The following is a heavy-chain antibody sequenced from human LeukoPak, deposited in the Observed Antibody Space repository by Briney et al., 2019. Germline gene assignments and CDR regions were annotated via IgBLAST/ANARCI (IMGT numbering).Heavy chain of an antibody. CDR1: GFTFSSYA. D-gene: IGHD3-22*01. Sequence: SGGSLRLSCAASGFTFSSYAMSWVRQAPGKGLEWVSAISGSGGSTYYADSVKGRFTISRDNSKNTLYLQMNSLRAEDTAVYYCATADYYDSSGYDRGSDYWGQGTLVTVSS. V-gene: IGHV3-23*01. CDR3: ATADYYDSSGYDRGSDY. J-gene: IGHJ4*02. CDR2: ISGSGGST.